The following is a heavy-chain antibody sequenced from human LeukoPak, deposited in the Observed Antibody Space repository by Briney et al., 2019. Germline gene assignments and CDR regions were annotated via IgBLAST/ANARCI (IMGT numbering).Heavy chain of an antibody. CDR1: GYTYTSYG. CDR3: ARAGRVVGSGRLPNWFDP. J-gene: IGHJ5*02. Sequence: ASVKVSCKASGYTYTSYGISWVRQAPGQGLEWMGWISAYNGNTNYAQKLQGRVTMTTDTSTSTAYMELRSLRSDDTAVYYCARAGRVVGSGRLPNWFDPWGQGTLVTVSS. CDR2: ISAYNGNT. D-gene: IGHD3-10*01. V-gene: IGHV1-18*04.